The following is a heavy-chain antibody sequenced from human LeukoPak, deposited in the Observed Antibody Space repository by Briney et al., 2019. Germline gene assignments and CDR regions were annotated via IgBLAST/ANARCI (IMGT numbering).Heavy chain of an antibody. V-gene: IGHV4-34*01. J-gene: IGHJ1*01. Sequence: TSETLSLTCAVYGGSFSGYYWSWIRQPPGKGLEWIGEINHSGSTNYNPSLKSRVTISVDTSKNQFSLKLSSVTAADTAVYYCARGRVGMAWGQGTLVTVSS. CDR2: INHSGST. CDR1: GGSFSGYY. CDR3: ARGRVGMA. D-gene: IGHD6-13*01.